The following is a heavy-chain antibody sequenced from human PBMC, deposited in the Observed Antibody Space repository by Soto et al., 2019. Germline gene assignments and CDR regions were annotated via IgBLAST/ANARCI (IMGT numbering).Heavy chain of an antibody. CDR2: ISYDGSNK. CDR1: GFTFSSFG. V-gene: IGHV3-30*18. Sequence: QVQLVESGGGVVQPGRSLRLSCAASGFTFSSFGMHWVRPAPGKGLEWVAVISYDGSNKKYADSVKGRFTISRDNSKNTLYLQMNSLRVEDTAVYYCAKGQYCSGGSCYFNPSDYWGQGSLVTFSS. CDR3: AKGQYCSGGSCYFNPSDY. D-gene: IGHD2-15*01. J-gene: IGHJ4*02.